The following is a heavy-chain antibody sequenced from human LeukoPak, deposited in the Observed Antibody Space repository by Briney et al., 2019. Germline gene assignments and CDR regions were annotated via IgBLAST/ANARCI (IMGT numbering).Heavy chain of an antibody. Sequence: EASVKVSCKASGYTFTSYYMHWVRQAPGQGLEWMGIINPSGGSTSYAQKFQGRVTMTRDASTSTVYMELSSLRSEDTAVYYCARTIYQLPENCAFDIWGQGTMVTVSS. CDR1: GYTFTSYY. CDR2: INPSGGST. V-gene: IGHV1-46*01. D-gene: IGHD2-2*01. CDR3: ARTIYQLPENCAFDI. J-gene: IGHJ3*02.